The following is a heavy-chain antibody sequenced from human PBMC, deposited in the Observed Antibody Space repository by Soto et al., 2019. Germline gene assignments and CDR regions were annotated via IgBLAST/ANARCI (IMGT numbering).Heavy chain of an antibody. CDR2: MNPNSGNT. J-gene: IGHJ6*02. CDR1: GYTFTSYD. V-gene: IGHV1-8*01. CDR3: ARGFRYSSNPGRRGYYYYGMDV. D-gene: IGHD6-13*01. Sequence: ASVKVSCKASGYTFTSYDINWVRQATGQGLEWMGWMNPNSGNTGYAQKFQGRVTMTRNTSISTAYMELSSLRSEDTAVYYCARGFRYSSNPGRRGYYYYGMDVSGQGTTVTVSS.